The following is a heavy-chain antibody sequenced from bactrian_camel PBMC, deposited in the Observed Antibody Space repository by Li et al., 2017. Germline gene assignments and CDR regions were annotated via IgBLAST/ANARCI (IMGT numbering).Heavy chain of an antibody. V-gene: IGHV3S55*01. Sequence: QLVESGGGSVEAGGSLRLSCVVSGYSSDEYCMAWFRQAPGKGREGAAAVGNDGSTSYEDSVKDRFTISADNAKNSLYLQMSSLKPEDTAMYYCAADPGSWVGLRDLICKGYNYWGQGTQVTVS. CDR2: VGNDGST. J-gene: IGHJ4*01. D-gene: IGHD5*01. CDR1: GYSSDEYC. CDR3: AADPGSWVGLRDLICKGYNY.